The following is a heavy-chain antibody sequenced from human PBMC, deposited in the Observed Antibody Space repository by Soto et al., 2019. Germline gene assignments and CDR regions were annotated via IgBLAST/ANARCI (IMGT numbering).Heavy chain of an antibody. Sequence: ASVKVSCKVSGYTLSEVSIHWVRQTPGKGLEWMGGFDPENDETSYAQKFQGRVTLTEDTSTDTAYLELSSLRSEDTAIYYCAIAAYCSGATCYSGYNWFDPWGQGTQVTVSS. V-gene: IGHV1-24*01. CDR2: FDPENDET. J-gene: IGHJ5*02. CDR3: AIAAYCSGATCYSGYNWFDP. CDR1: GYTLSEVS. D-gene: IGHD2-2*01.